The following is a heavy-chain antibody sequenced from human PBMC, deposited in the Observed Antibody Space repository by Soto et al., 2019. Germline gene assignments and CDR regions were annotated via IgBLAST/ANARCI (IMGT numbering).Heavy chain of an antibody. CDR2: IDVDRGTT. Sequence: QVQLIQSGAEVKKPGASVKVACKPSGYTFPSYGITWVRQAPGQGLEWVGWIDVDRGTTNYAQKFHGRVTMTADTPTPTANRELRGLRSADPAVYYVGRGDNGDYWGQGTLVFVSS. V-gene: IGHV1-18*01. J-gene: IGHJ4*02. CDR1: GYTFPSYG. CDR3: GRGDNGDY. D-gene: IGHD1-1*01.